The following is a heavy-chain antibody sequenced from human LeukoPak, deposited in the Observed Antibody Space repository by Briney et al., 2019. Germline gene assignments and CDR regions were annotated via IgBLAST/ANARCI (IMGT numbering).Heavy chain of an antibody. Sequence: PGGSLRLSCAASGFTFSSYSMNWVRQAPGKGLEWVSYISSSSSTIYYADSVKGRFTISRDNAKKSLYLQMNSLRAEDTAVYYCASLTRFLTYAFDIWGQGTMVSVSS. CDR3: ASLTRFLTYAFDI. CDR2: ISSSSSTI. J-gene: IGHJ3*02. D-gene: IGHD3-3*01. V-gene: IGHV3-48*01. CDR1: GFTFSSYS.